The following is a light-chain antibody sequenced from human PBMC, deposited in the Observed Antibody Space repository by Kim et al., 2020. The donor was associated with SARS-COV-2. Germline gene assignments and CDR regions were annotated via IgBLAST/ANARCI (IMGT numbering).Light chain of an antibody. CDR2: ATS. CDR3: QQYNSYPVT. J-gene: IGKJ4*01. V-gene: IGKV1D-16*01. Sequence: ISRWVAWYQQRPEKAPKSLMYATSTLQSGVPSRFSGSGSGTHFTLTISSLQPEDFATYYCQQYNSYPVTFGGGTKVEI. CDR1: ISRW.